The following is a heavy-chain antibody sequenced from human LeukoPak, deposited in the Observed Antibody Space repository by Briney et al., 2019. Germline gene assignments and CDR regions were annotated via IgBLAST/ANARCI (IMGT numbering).Heavy chain of an antibody. CDR2: INHSGST. Sequence: SETLSLTCAVYGGSFSGYYWSWIRHPPGKGLEWIGEINHSGSTNYNPSLKCRVTISVDTSKNQSSLKLSSVTAADTAVYYCAKEIQLWGIVWFDPWGQGTLVTVSS. CDR1: GGSFSGYY. V-gene: IGHV4-34*01. J-gene: IGHJ5*02. D-gene: IGHD5-18*01. CDR3: AKEIQLWGIVWFDP.